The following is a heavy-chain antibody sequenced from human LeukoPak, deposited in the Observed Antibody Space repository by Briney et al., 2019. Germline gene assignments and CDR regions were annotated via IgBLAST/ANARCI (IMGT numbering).Heavy chain of an antibody. D-gene: IGHD3-22*01. CDR2: ISGGGDST. V-gene: IGHV3-23*01. CDR1: GFTFNNYA. J-gene: IGHJ4*02. CDR3: AKGTTLIVGDYFDQ. Sequence: PGGSLRLSGAASGFTFNNYAMTWVRQAPGKGLEWVSGISGGGDSTLYADSVTGRFTISRDNSKNTLYLQTSSLSAEDTAIYYCAKGTTLIVGDYFDQWGQGTLVTVSS.